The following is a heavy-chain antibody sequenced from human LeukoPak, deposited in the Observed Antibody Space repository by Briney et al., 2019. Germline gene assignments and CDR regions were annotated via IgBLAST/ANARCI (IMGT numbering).Heavy chain of an antibody. J-gene: IGHJ4*02. D-gene: IGHD5-18*01. CDR2: IYYSGST. CDR1: GGSISSYY. V-gene: IGHV4-59*01. Sequence: SETLSLTCTVSGGSISSYYWSWIRQPPGKGLEWIGYIYYSGSTNYNPSLKSRVTISVDTSKNQFSLKLSSVTAADTAVYYCARADFRGYSSFDYWGQGALSPSPQ. CDR3: ARADFRGYSSFDY.